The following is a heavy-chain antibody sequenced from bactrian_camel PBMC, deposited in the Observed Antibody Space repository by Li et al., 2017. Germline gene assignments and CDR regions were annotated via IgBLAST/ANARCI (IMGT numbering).Heavy chain of an antibody. V-gene: IGHV3S53*01. J-gene: IGHJ6*01. Sequence: HVQLVESGGGSVQAGGSLRLSCGASGSIYGDACVGWLLQAPGKEREGVAAIDSDGIASYADSVKGRFTVSRDNANNTVNLMMNSLKPEDTAVYYCVRDYGDDYAWDFGYWGQGTQVTVS. D-gene: IGHD4*01. CDR3: VRDYGDDYAWDFGY. CDR1: GSIYGDAC. CDR2: IDSDGIA.